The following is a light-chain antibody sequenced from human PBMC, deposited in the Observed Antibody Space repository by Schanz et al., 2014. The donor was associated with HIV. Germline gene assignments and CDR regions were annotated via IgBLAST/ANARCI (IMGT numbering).Light chain of an antibody. CDR2: EVT. V-gene: IGLV2-11*01. CDR1: SSDVGGYNY. J-gene: IGLJ3*02. CDR3: SSYAGSNTWV. Sequence: QSALTQPRSVSGSPGQSVTISCTGTSSDVGGYNYVSWYQQHPGKAPKLLIYEVTKWPSGVPDRFSGSKSGNTASLTVSGLQAEDEADYYCSSYAGSNTWVFGGGTKLTVL.